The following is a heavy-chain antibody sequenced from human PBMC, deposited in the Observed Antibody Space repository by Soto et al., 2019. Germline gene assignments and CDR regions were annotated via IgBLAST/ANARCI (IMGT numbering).Heavy chain of an antibody. D-gene: IGHD2-2*03. V-gene: IGHV4-39*01. CDR3: ARLNGYCVSTNCHGYYGMDV. CDR1: GGSVSSNSYS. Sequence: QLQLQESGPGLVKPSETLSLTCTVSGGSVSSNSYSWGWIRQSPGKGLEWIGTIYSTENTYHNPSLLSRVTISVDTSKNEFSLRLSSVTAADTAVYYCARLNGYCVSTNCHGYYGMDVWGQGTTVTVSS. J-gene: IGHJ6*02. CDR2: IYSTENT.